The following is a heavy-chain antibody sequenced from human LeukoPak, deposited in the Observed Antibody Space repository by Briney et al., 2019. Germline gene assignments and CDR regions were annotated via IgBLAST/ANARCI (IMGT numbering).Heavy chain of an antibody. J-gene: IGHJ6*02. CDR2: VYDTGDT. V-gene: IGHV4-59*08. D-gene: IGHD2/OR15-2a*01. Sequence: SETLSLTCTVSGTSITRTYWSWIRQPPGRGLESVGYVYDTGDTNYNPSLKSRVTISVDTSKNQFSLKLSSVTAADTAVYYCASFHADYGMDVWGQGTTVTVSS. CDR1: GTSITRTY. CDR3: ASFHADYGMDV.